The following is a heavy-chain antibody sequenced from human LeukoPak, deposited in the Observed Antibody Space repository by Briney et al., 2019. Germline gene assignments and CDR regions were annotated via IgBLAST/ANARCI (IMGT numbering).Heavy chain of an antibody. V-gene: IGHV4-59*01. CDR2: TYYSGST. J-gene: IGHJ4*02. Sequence: PSETLSLTCTVSGGSISSYYWSWIRQPPGKGLEWIGYTYYSGSTNYNPSLKSRVTISVDTSKNQFSLKLSSVTAADTAVYYCARGDYYDSSGYYYWGQGTLVTVSS. CDR1: GGSISSYY. D-gene: IGHD3-22*01. CDR3: ARGDYYDSSGYYY.